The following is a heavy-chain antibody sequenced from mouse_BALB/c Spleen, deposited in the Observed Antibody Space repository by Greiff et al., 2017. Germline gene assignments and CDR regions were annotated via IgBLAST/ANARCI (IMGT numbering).Heavy chain of an antibody. CDR1: GFAFSSYD. Sequence: DVKLQESGGGLVKPGGSLKLSCAASGFAFSSYDMSWVRQTPEKRLEWVAYISSGGGSTYYPDTVKGRFTISRDNAKNTLYLQMSSLKSEDTAMYYCARHYYGSSEYFDYWGQGTTLTVSS. CDR2: ISSGGGST. D-gene: IGHD1-1*01. J-gene: IGHJ2*01. V-gene: IGHV5-12-1*01. CDR3: ARHYYGSSEYFDY.